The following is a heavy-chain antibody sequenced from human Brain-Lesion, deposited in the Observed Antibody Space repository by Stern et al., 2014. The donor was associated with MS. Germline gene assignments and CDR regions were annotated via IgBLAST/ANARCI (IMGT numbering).Heavy chain of an antibody. CDR1: GFTFGSCA. CDR2: VSYDGSNK. D-gene: IGHD2/OR15-2a*01. CDR3: AKDRQYLTYFFDH. V-gene: IGHV3-30*18. Sequence: QLVESGGGVVQPGRPLRLSCVASGFTFGSCAMHWVRQAPGKGLEWRAGVSYDGSNKYYADSVKGRFTISRDNSQNTLYMQMSSLRPEDTAVYYCAKDRQYLTYFFDHWGQGSLVTVSS. J-gene: IGHJ5*02.